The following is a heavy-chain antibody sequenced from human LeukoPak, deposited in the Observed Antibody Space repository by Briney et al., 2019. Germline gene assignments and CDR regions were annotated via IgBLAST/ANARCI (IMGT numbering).Heavy chain of an antibody. Sequence: GESLKISCKGSGYSFTSYWIGWVRQMPGKGLEWMGIIYPGDSDTRYSPSFQGQVTISADKSISTAYLQWSSLKASDTAMYYCARPRKDYYGSGSYRNYYYYYMDVWGKGTTVTVSS. V-gene: IGHV5-51*01. J-gene: IGHJ6*03. CDR2: IYPGDSDT. CDR1: GYSFTSYW. CDR3: ARPRKDYYGSGSYRNYYYYYMDV. D-gene: IGHD3-10*01.